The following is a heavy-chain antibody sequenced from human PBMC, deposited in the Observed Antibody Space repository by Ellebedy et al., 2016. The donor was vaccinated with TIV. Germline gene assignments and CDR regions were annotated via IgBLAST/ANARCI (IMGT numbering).Heavy chain of an antibody. CDR2: ISGNGGSA. CDR3: ARRRGLDYFDY. J-gene: IGHJ4*02. CDR1: GFTFSAYA. V-gene: IGHV3-23*01. Sequence: GESLKISCAASGFTFSAYAMNWVRQTPGKGLEWVSGISGNGGSAFYADSVKGRFTISRDNRENTLSLHMNGLTGGDTAVYFCARRRGLDYFDYWGQGALVTVSS.